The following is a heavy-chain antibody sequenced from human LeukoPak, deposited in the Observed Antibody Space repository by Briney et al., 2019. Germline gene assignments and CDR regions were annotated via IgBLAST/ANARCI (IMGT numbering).Heavy chain of an antibody. CDR3: AKVKSFGYWFFDL. CDR1: GYRFSTSW. CDR2: IYIGDSDP. J-gene: IGHJ2*01. Sequence: LGESLKISCQGSGYRFSTSWIAWVRQAPGKGLEWVGSIYIGDSDPRYSPSFQGHVTMSADKSVNTASLQWSSLQGSDTGIYYCAKVKSFGYWFFDLWGRGTLVAVSS. V-gene: IGHV5-51*01. D-gene: IGHD3-16*01.